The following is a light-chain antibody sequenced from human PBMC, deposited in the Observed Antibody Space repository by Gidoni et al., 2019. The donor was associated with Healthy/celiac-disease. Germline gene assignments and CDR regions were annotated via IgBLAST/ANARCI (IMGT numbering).Light chain of an antibody. V-gene: IGKV1-39*01. J-gene: IGKJ5*01. Sequence: DRQRTQSPSSLSASVGDRVTITCRASQSISSYLNWYQQKPGKAPKLLIYAASSLQSGVPSRFSGSGSGTDFTLTISSLQPEDFATYYCQQSYSTPPMFGQGTRLEIK. CDR1: QSISSY. CDR2: AAS. CDR3: QQSYSTPPM.